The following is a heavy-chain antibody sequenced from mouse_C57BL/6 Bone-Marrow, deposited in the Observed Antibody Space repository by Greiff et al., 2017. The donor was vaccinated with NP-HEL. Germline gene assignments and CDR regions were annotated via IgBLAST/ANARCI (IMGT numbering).Heavy chain of an antibody. Sequence: VQLQESGPGLVKPSQSLFLTCSITGFPITSGYYWIWIRQSPGKPLEWMGYITHSGETFYNPSLKSPISITREPSKNQFFLQLNSVTTEDTAMYYCAGDYDGYWYFDVWGTGTTVTVSS. V-gene: IGHV12-3*01. CDR3: AGDYDGYWYFDV. J-gene: IGHJ1*03. D-gene: IGHD2-3*01. CDR2: ITHSGET. CDR1: GFPITSGYY.